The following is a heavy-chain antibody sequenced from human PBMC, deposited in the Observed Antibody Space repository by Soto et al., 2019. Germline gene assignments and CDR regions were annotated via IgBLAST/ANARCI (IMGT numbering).Heavy chain of an antibody. J-gene: IGHJ6*02. Sequence: QVQRVQSGAEVKDPGASVKVSCKASGYTFTSYGVSWVRQAPGQGLEWMGWISVYNGNTKYAQKLQGRVTMTTDTSTSTAYMELRGLRSDDTAVYYCARSGRPGYYYYIIDVWGQGTTVTVSS. D-gene: IGHD3-10*01. CDR1: GYTFTSYG. CDR2: ISVYNGNT. V-gene: IGHV1-18*01. CDR3: ARSGRPGYYYYIIDV.